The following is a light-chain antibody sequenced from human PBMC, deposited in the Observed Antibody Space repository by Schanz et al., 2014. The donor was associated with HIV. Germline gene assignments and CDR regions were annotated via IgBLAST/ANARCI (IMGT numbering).Light chain of an antibody. CDR3: QQFNNWPPEGT. J-gene: IGKJ1*01. CDR2: DAS. V-gene: IGKV3-11*01. CDR1: QTVRTY. Sequence: EIVLTQSPATLSLSPGDRATLSCRASQTVRTYLAWYQQKPGQAPRLLIYDASNRATGIPARFSGSGSGTEFTLTISSLQSEDFAVYYCQQFNNWPPEGTFGQGTKVELK.